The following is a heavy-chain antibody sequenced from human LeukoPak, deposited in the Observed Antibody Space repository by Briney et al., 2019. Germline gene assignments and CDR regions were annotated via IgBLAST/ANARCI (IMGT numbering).Heavy chain of an antibody. CDR2: IYTSGST. CDR1: GGSISSYY. J-gene: IGHJ4*02. D-gene: IGHD6-6*01. CDR3: ARGGAARLFDY. V-gene: IGHV4-4*07. Sequence: PSETLSLTCTVSGGSISSYYWSWIRQPAGRGLEWIGRIYTSGSTNYNPSLKSRDTMSVDTSKNQFSLKLSSVTAADTAVYYCARGGAARLFDYCGQGTLVTVSS.